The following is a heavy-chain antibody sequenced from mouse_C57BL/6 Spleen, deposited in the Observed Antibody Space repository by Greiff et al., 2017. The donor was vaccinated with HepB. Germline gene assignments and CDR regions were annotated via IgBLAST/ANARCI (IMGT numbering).Heavy chain of an antibody. CDR3: AGRNYDYDVGYAMDY. D-gene: IGHD2-4*01. CDR1: GYTFTSYW. V-gene: IGHV1-52*01. CDR2: IDPSDSET. Sequence: QVQLQQPGAELVRPGSSVKLSCKASGYTFTSYWMHWVKQRPIQGLEWIGNIDPSDSETHYNQKFKDKATLTVDKSSSTAYMQLSSLTSEDSAVYYCAGRNYDYDVGYAMDYWGQGTSVTVSS. J-gene: IGHJ4*01.